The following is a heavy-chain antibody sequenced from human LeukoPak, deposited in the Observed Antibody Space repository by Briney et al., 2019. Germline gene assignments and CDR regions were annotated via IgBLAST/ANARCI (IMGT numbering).Heavy chain of an antibody. D-gene: IGHD5-24*01. CDR1: GGSISSYY. V-gene: IGHV4-59*01. CDR2: IYYSGST. Sequence: PSETLSLTXTVSGGSISSYYWSWIRQPPGKGLEWIGYIYYSGSTNYNPSLKSRVTISVDTSKNQFSLKLSSVTAADTAVYYCARDRAVEMATIQEGFDIWGQGTMVTVSS. CDR3: ARDRAVEMATIQEGFDI. J-gene: IGHJ3*02.